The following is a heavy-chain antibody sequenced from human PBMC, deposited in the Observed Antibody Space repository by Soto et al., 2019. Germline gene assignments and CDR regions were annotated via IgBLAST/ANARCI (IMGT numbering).Heavy chain of an antibody. Sequence: TLSLTCTVSGGSISSYYWSWIRQPPGKGLEWIGYIYYSGSTNYNPSLKSRVTISVDTSKNQFSLKLSSVTAADTAVYYCARRRVVAPSIRSGWYFDYWGQGTLVTVSS. J-gene: IGHJ4*02. CDR3: ARRRVVAPSIRSGWYFDY. D-gene: IGHD6-19*01. CDR2: IYYSGST. V-gene: IGHV4-59*08. CDR1: GGSISSYY.